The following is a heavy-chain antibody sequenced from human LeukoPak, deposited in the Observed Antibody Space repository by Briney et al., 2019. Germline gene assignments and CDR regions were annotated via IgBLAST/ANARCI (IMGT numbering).Heavy chain of an antibody. CDR1: GGSISSYY. J-gene: IGHJ5*02. CDR3: ARGAYGSRNSNWFDP. CDR2: IYYSGST. D-gene: IGHD3-10*01. V-gene: IGHV4-59*08. Sequence: SETLSLTCTVSGGSISSYYWSWIRQPPGKGLEWIGYIYYSGSTNYNPSLKSRVAISVDTSNNQFSLKLTSVTAADTAVYFCARGAYGSRNSNWFDPWGQGTLVTVSS.